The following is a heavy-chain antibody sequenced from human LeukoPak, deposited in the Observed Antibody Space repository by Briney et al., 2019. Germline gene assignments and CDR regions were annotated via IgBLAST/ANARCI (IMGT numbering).Heavy chain of an antibody. CDR2: IKQDGSEK. J-gene: IGHJ4*02. CDR3: ARGAAAGTGYFDY. CDR1: GFTFSSYW. D-gene: IGHD6-13*01. V-gene: IGHV3-7*01. Sequence: GGSLRLSCAASGFTFSSYWMSWVRQAPGKGLEWVANIKQDGSEKYYVDSVKGRFTISRDNAKNSVYLQMNSLRAEDTAVYYCARGAAAGTGYFDYWGQGTLVTVSS.